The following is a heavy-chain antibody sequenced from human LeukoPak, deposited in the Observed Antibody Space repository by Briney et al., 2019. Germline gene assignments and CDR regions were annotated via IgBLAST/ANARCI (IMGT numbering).Heavy chain of an antibody. CDR2: RNPNSGNT. Sequence: SVKVSCKASGYTFTSYDINWVRQATGQGLEWMGWRNPNSGNTGYAQQFQGRVTMTRNTSISTAYMEPSSLRSEDTAVYYCARGGVYYDILTGQGVDYWGQGTLVTVSS. D-gene: IGHD3-9*01. J-gene: IGHJ4*02. CDR1: GYTFTSYD. CDR3: ARGGVYYDILTGQGVDY. V-gene: IGHV1-8*01.